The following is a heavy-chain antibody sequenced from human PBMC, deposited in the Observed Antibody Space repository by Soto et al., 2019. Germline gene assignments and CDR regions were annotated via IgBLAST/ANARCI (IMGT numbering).Heavy chain of an antibody. CDR1: GFTFSSYW. V-gene: IGHV3-7*05. CDR2: VKEDGSEK. Sequence: GGSLRLSCAASGFTFSSYWMTWVRQAPGKGLEWVANVKEDGSEKNYVDSVKGRFTISRDNAKNSLYLQINTLRAEDTAVYYCARGAELEPHRLYYYYYGMDVWGQGTTVTVS. J-gene: IGHJ6*02. CDR3: ARGAELEPHRLYYYYYGMDV. D-gene: IGHD1-1*01.